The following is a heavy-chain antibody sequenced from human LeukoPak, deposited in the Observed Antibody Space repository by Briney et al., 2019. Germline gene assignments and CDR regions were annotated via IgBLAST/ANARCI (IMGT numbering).Heavy chain of an antibody. J-gene: IGHJ4*02. CDR3: AKAGVDTAMALDY. CDR2: ISYDGSNK. CDR1: GFTFSSYG. D-gene: IGHD5-18*01. V-gene: IGHV3-30*18. Sequence: GGSLRLSRAASGFTFSSYGMHWVRQAPGKGLEWVAVISYDGSNKYYADSVKGRFTISRDNSKNTLYLQMNSLRAEDTAVYYCAKAGVDTAMALDYWGQGTLVTVSS.